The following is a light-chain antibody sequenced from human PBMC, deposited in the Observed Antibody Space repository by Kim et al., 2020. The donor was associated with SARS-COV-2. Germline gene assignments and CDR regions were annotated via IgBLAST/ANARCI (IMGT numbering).Light chain of an antibody. V-gene: IGKV3-11*01. J-gene: IGKJ1*01. CDR2: DAS. Sequence: LSPGESATRSCRASQSVGSYLAWYQQKPGQAPRVLIYDASNRFTGIPARCSGSGSGTDFTLTISSLEPEEFAVYYCQQRNSWPRTFGQGTKVDIK. CDR1: QSVGSY. CDR3: QQRNSWPRT.